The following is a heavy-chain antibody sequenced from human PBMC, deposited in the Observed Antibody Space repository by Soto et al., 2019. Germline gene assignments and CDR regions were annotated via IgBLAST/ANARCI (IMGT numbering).Heavy chain of an antibody. D-gene: IGHD6-19*01. V-gene: IGHV3-23*01. CDR2: LRTSGDST. Sequence: KGLEWVSGLRTSGDSTYYADSVKGRFTISRDHAKNTLYLQMNSLRAEDTAVFFFQKETGNSSSLPASDYWWNGSPVTGFS. J-gene: IGHJ4*01. CDR3: QKETGNSSSLPASDY.